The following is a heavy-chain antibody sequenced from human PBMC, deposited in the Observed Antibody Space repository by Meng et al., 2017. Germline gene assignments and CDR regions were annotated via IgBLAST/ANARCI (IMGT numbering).Heavy chain of an antibody. Sequence: ASVKVSCKASGYTFTSYYMHWVRQAPGQGLEWMGIINPSGGSTGYAQKFQGRVTMTRNTSISTAYMELSSLRSEDTAVYYCARGSAEYGMDVWGQGTTVTVSS. J-gene: IGHJ6*02. V-gene: IGHV1-46*01. CDR1: GYTFTSYY. CDR3: ARGSAEYGMDV. CDR2: INPSGGST. D-gene: IGHD6-6*01.